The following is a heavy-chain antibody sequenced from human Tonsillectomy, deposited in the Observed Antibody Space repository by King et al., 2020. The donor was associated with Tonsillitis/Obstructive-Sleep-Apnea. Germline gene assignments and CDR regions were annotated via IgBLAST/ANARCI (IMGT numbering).Heavy chain of an antibody. CDR1: GGSFSGYY. D-gene: IGHD3-3*01. V-gene: IGHV4-34*01. CDR3: ARGVAVRKYYDFWSGYRAY. Sequence: VQLQQWGAGLLKPSETLSLTCAVYGGSFSGYYWSWIRQPPGKGREWIGEINHNGSTNYNPSLKSRVTISVDTSKNQFSLKLSSVTAADTAVYYCARGVAVRKYYDFWSGYRAYWGQGPLVTVSS. CDR2: INHNGST. J-gene: IGHJ4*02.